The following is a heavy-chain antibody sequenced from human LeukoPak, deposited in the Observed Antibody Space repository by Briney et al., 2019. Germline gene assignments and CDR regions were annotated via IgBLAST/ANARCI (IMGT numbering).Heavy chain of an antibody. D-gene: IGHD3-22*01. CDR1: GFTFNGYA. CDR3: ATYYYDSGGFHFHH. Sequence: PGGSLRLSCAASGFTFNGYAMSWVRQAPGKGLEWVSAISPTGAGTYYADSVKGLFTISRDNSKNTLYLQMNSLRAEDTAVYYCATYYYDSGGFHFHHWGQGTLVTVSS. CDR2: ISPTGAGT. J-gene: IGHJ1*01. V-gene: IGHV3-23*01.